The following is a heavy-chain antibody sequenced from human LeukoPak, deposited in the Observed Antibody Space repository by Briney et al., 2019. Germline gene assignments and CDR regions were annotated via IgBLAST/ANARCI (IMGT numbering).Heavy chain of an antibody. V-gene: IGHV6-1*01. CDR3: AREEGIAVAGNYYFDY. CDR2: TYYKSKWYN. J-gene: IGHJ4*02. CDR1: GVHLSSNSAA. D-gene: IGHD6-19*01. Sequence: QALSLTCSSSGVHLSSNSAAWTWIRQSPSRGLEWLGMTYYKSKWYNDYAVSVKSRITINTDTSKNQFSLQLNSVPPEDTAVYYCAREEGIAVAGNYYFDYWGQGTLVTVSS.